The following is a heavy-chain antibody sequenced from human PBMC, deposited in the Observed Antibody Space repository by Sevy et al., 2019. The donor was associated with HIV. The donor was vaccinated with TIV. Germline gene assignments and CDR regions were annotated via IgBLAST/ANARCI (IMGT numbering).Heavy chain of an antibody. J-gene: IGHJ4*02. V-gene: IGHV1-69*13. CDR2: IIPIFGTA. Sequence: ASVKVSCKASGGTFSSYAISWVRQAPGQGLEWMGGIIPIFGTANYAQKFQGRVTITADESTSTAYMELSSLRSEDTAVYYCARYNPMVVAATLYFDYWGQGTMVTVSS. D-gene: IGHD2-15*01. CDR1: GGTFSSYA. CDR3: ARYNPMVVAATLYFDY.